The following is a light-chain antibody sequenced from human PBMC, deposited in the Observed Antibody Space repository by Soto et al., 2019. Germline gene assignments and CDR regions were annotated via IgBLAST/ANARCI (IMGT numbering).Light chain of an antibody. Sequence: EIVMTQSPATLSVSPGGRATLSCGASQSVSSNLAWYQHRPGQAPRLLIYGASTRATGIPARFSGSGSGTEFTLTISSLQSEDFAVYYCQQYNNWPPCTCGQGTKVEIK. CDR2: GAS. J-gene: IGKJ1*01. CDR1: QSVSSN. CDR3: QQYNNWPPCT. V-gene: IGKV3-15*01.